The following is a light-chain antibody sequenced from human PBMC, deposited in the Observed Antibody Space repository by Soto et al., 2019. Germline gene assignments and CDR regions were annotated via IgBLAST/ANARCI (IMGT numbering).Light chain of an antibody. CDR3: AAWDDSLSAHYV. CDR1: SSNIGSNY. Sequence: QSVLTQPPSAPGTPGQMVTISCSGSSSNIGSNYVYWYQQLPGTAPKLLIYRNNQRPSGVPDRFSGSKSGTSASLAISGLRSEDEADYYCAAWDDSLSAHYVFGTGTKVTVL. J-gene: IGLJ1*01. V-gene: IGLV1-47*01. CDR2: RNN.